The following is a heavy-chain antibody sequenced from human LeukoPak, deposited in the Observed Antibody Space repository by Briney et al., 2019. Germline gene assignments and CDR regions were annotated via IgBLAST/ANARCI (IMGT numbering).Heavy chain of an antibody. J-gene: IGHJ4*02. CDR1: GFTFRSYA. D-gene: IGHD5-18*01. CDR2: ISGSGGST. Sequence: PGGSLRLSCAASGFTFRSYAMSWVRQAPGKGLEWVSAISGSGGSTYYADSVKGRFTISRDNSKNTLYLQMNSLRAEDTAVYYCAKSRRSYGGFDYWGQGTLVTVSS. CDR3: AKSRRSYGGFDY. V-gene: IGHV3-23*01.